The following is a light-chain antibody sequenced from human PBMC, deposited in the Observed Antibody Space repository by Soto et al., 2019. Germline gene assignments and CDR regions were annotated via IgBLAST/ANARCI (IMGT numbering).Light chain of an antibody. V-gene: IGKV3-20*01. CDR2: GAS. J-gene: IGKJ2*01. CDR1: QSITNNY. Sequence: EIVLTQSPDTLSLSPGERATFSCRATQSITNNYVAWYQQKPGQAPRLLIYGASRRATGIPDRISGSGSGTDFTLSITGLESEDFAVYYCHQYLDSPNTFGQGTKLEIK. CDR3: HQYLDSPNT.